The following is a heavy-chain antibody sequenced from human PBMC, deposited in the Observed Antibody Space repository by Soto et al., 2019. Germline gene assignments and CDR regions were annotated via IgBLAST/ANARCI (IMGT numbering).Heavy chain of an antibody. V-gene: IGHV1-18*01. Sequence: GASVKVSCKDSGYTFTSYGISWVRQAPGQGLEWMGWISAYNGNTNYAQKLQGRVTMTTDTSTSTAYMELRSLRSDDTAVYYCARCGYFDWLSSGNYYRDVWGKGTTVIVSS. D-gene: IGHD3-9*01. J-gene: IGHJ6*03. CDR2: ISAYNGNT. CDR1: GYTFTSYG. CDR3: ARCGYFDWLSSGNYYRDV.